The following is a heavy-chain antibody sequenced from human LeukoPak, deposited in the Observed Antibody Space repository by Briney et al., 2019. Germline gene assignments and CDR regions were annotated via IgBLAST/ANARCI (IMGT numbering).Heavy chain of an antibody. J-gene: IGHJ4*02. CDR2: ITQDGSRI. CDR1: GITFSSYW. D-gene: IGHD2-15*01. V-gene: IGHV3-7*01. Sequence: GGSLRLSCAASGITFSSYWMSWVRQAPEKGLEWVANITQDGSRIYYVDSVKGRFTISRDNAKNSLYLQMGSLRADDTAVYYCGRVLAGRCTGDTCYPVFDYWGQGTLVTVSS. CDR3: GRVLAGRCTGDTCYPVFDY.